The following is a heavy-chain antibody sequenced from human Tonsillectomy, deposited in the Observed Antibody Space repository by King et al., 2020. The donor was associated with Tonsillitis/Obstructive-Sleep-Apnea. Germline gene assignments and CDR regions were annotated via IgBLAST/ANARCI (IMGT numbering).Heavy chain of an antibody. CDR3: ARGRFTYYDFWSGYELDY. Sequence: VQLQQWGAGLLKPSETLSLPCAVYGGSFSGYYWSWIRQPPGKGLEWIGEINHSGSTNYNPSLKSRVTISVDTSKNQFSLKLSSVTAADTAVYYCARGRFTYYDFWSGYELDYWGQGTLVTVSS. V-gene: IGHV4-34*01. CDR2: INHSGST. D-gene: IGHD3-3*01. J-gene: IGHJ4*02. CDR1: GGSFSGYY.